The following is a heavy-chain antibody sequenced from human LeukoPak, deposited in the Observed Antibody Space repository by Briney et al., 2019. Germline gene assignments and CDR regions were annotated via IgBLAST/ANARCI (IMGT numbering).Heavy chain of an antibody. Sequence: ASVKVSCKASGYTFTAYYMHWLRPAPGQGLEWMAWININSGDTKYAQKFQGRVTMTRDTSISTAYMELSSLTSDDTAVYYCGRDVPSSGYASDYWGQGTLVTVSS. V-gene: IGHV1-2*02. CDR2: ININSGDT. D-gene: IGHD3-22*01. J-gene: IGHJ4*02. CDR3: GRDVPSSGYASDY. CDR1: GYTFTAYY.